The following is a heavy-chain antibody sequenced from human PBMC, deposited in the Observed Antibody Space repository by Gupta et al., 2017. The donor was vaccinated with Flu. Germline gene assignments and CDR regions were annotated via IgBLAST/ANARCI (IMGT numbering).Heavy chain of an antibody. J-gene: IGHJ4*02. V-gene: IGHV4-59*08. Sequence: VQLQESGPGLVRPSETLSLTCFVFGGSINSYYWTWIRQFPGKGLEWMGYIYYTGTTNYNPSLKSRLIVSVDTSKNQFSLKLSSLTAADSAVYYCARLRYGGDLIFDSWGQGSLVTVSS. D-gene: IGHD2-21*01. CDR1: GGSINSYY. CDR2: IYYTGTT. CDR3: ARLRYGGDLIFDS.